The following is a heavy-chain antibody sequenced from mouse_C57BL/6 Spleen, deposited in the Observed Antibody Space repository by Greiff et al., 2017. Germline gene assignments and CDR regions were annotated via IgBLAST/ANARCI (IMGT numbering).Heavy chain of an antibody. J-gene: IGHJ1*03. CDR2: IYPGDGDP. Sequence: QVQLQQSGAELVKPGASVKISCKASGYAFSSYWMNWVKQRPGKGLEWIGQIYPGDGDPNYNGKFKGKATLTADKSSSTAYMQLSSLTSEDSAVYFCASSYYYGSSDYWYFDGWGTGTTVTVSS. D-gene: IGHD1-1*01. CDR3: ASSYYYGSSDYWYFDG. CDR1: GYAFSSYW. V-gene: IGHV1-80*01.